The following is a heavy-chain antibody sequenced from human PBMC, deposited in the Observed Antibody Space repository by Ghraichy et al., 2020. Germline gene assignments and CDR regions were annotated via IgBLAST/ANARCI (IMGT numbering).Heavy chain of an antibody. CDR2: ISGSGGST. J-gene: IGHJ4*02. CDR3: AKAHYDYVWGSYRYDH. Sequence: LSLTCAASGFTFSSYAMSWVRQAPGKGLEWVSAISGSGGSTYYADSVKGRFTISRDNSKNTLYLQMNSLRAEDTAVYYCAKAHYDYVWGSYRYDHWGQGTLVTVSS. D-gene: IGHD3-16*02. CDR1: GFTFSSYA. V-gene: IGHV3-23*01.